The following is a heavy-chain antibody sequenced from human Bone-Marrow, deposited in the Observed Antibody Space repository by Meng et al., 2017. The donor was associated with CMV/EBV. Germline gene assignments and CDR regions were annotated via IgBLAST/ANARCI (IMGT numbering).Heavy chain of an antibody. CDR3: ARGGLYFDY. J-gene: IGHJ4*02. Sequence: SQTLSLTCAVYGGSFSGYYWSWIRQPPGKGLEWIGEINHSGSTNYNPSLKSRVTISVDTSKNQFSLKLSSVTAADTAVYYCARGGLYFDYWGQGTRVTVSS. D-gene: IGHD5-12*01. V-gene: IGHV4-34*01. CDR2: INHSGST. CDR1: GGSFSGYY.